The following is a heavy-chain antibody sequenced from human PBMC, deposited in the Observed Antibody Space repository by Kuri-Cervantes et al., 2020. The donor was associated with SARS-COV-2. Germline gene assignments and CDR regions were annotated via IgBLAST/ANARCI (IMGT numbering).Heavy chain of an antibody. V-gene: IGHV3-30*04. D-gene: IGHD2-21*01. J-gene: IGHJ4*02. CDR1: GFRFGIHA. Sequence: GESLKISCKASGFRFGIHAMHWVRQAPGKGLEWVTFISYDGKNKKCLASGKGRFTISRDNSQNILYLHMKSLRSEDTAMYYCAKDRVGVQDFWGQGTLVTVSS. CDR3: AKDRVGVQDF. CDR2: ISYDGKNK.